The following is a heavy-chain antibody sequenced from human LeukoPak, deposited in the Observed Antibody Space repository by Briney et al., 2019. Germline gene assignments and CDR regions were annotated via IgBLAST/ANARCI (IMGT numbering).Heavy chain of an antibody. CDR2: INLSGST. CDR1: GGSFSGYY. Sequence: SETLSLTCAVYGGSFSGYYWSWIRQPPGKGLEWIGEINLSGSTNYNPSLKSRVTISVDTSKNQFSLKLSSVTAADTAVYYCARRAEQQLVTINWFDPWGQGTLVTVSS. V-gene: IGHV4-34*01. D-gene: IGHD6-13*01. CDR3: ARRAEQQLVTINWFDP. J-gene: IGHJ5*02.